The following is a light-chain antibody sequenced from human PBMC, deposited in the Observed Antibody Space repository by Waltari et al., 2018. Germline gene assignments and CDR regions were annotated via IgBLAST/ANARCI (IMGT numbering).Light chain of an antibody. J-gene: IGKJ1*01. CDR3: LQGISTPLT. V-gene: IGKV3-20*01. CDR1: QSVSSSY. Sequence: EIVLTQSPGTLSLSPGERATLSCRASQSVSSSYLAWYQQKPGQAPRLLIYGASSRATGIPDRFSGSGSGTDFTLKISRVEAEDVGVYYCLQGISTPLTFGQGTKVEIK. CDR2: GAS.